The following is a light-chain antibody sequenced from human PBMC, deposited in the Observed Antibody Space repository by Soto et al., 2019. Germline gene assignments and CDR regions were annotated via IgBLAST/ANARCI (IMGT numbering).Light chain of an antibody. CDR2: DAS. V-gene: IGKV3-15*01. Sequence: EIVMTQSPATLSVSPGERATLSCRASQSVSSSLAWFQQKPGQAPRLLIYDASTRATGIPARFSGSGSGTEFTLTISSLQSEDFATYYCQHYNSYSEAFGQATKVELK. CDR3: QHYNSYSEA. CDR1: QSVSSS. J-gene: IGKJ1*01.